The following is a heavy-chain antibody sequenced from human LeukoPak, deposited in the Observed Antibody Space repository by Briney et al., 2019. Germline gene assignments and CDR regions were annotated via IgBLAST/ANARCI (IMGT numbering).Heavy chain of an antibody. J-gene: IGHJ4*02. CDR1: GGSISSYY. CDR3: ARVRYYYGSGSYENFDY. CDR2: IYYSGCT. Sequence: PSETLSLTCTVSGGSISSYYWSWIRQPPGKGLEWIGYIYYSGCTNYNPSLKSRVTISVDTSKNQFSLKLSSVTAADTAVYYCARVRYYYGSGSYENFDYWGQGTLVTVSS. D-gene: IGHD3-10*01. V-gene: IGHV4-59*01.